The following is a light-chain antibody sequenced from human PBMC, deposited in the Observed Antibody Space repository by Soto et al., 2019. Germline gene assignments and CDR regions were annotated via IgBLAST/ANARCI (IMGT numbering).Light chain of an antibody. J-gene: IGKJ1*01. CDR1: QSVSMW. Sequence: DTQMTQSPSTLSASVGDTVTITCRASQSVSMWLAWFQQKPGKAPRLLIYGASNLESGVPSRFSGSGSGTQFTLTISSLQPEDSATYYCQQYNTYLPWTFGQGTKVEIK. CDR3: QQYNTYLPWT. V-gene: IGKV1-5*01. CDR2: GAS.